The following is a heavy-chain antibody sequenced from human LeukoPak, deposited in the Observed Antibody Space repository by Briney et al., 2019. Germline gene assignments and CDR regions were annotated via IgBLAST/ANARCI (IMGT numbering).Heavy chain of an antibody. Sequence: SETLSLTCTVSGGSISGYYWSWIRQPPGKGLEWIGYIYYSGSTNYNPSLKSRVTISVDTSKNQFSLNLSSVTAADTAVYYCARGVREKNRGFLLYYYYYYMDVWDKGTTVAISS. CDR3: ARGVREKNRGFLLYYYYYYMDV. CDR1: GGSISGYY. J-gene: IGHJ6*03. V-gene: IGHV4-59*01. CDR2: IYYSGST. D-gene: IGHD3-10*01.